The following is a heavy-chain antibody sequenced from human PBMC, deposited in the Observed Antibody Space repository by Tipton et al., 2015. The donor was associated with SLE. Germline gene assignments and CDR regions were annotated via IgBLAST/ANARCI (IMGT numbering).Heavy chain of an antibody. J-gene: IGHJ2*01. CDR3: ARDGERYCSGGSCYSGWYFDL. CDR1: GGSISSYY. D-gene: IGHD2-15*01. Sequence: TLSLTCTVSGGSISSYYWSWIRQPAGKGLEWIGRIYTSGSTNYNPSLKSRVTMSVDTSKNQFSLKLSSVTAADTAVYYCARDGERYCSGGSCYSGWYFDLWGRGTLVTVSS. V-gene: IGHV4-4*07. CDR2: IYTSGST.